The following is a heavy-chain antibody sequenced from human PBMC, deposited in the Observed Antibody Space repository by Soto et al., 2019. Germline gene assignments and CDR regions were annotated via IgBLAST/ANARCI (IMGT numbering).Heavy chain of an antibody. Sequence: QVQLQESGPGLVKPSETLSLTCTVSGGSISSYYWSWIRQPPGKGLEWIGYIYYSGSTNYNPSLKXRXTXPVDTSKNPFSLTLSSVTAADTAVYYCARFNWYFDLWGRGTLVTVSS. V-gene: IGHV4-59*08. CDR2: IYYSGST. J-gene: IGHJ2*01. CDR1: GGSISSYY. CDR3: ARFNWYFDL.